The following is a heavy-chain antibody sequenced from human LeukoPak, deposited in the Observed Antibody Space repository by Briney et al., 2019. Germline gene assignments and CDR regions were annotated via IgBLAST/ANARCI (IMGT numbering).Heavy chain of an antibody. CDR2: ISRDGSDK. CDR3: AKPLGTSTIDFLIDY. CDR1: GFTFSSYG. V-gene: IGHV3-30*18. Sequence: GRSLRLSCAASGFTFSSYGMHWVRQAPGKGLEWAAVISRDGSDKFYAGPVKGRFTISRDNSKNTLYLQMDSLRAEDTAMYYCAKPLGTSTIDFLIDYWGQGTLVTVSS. J-gene: IGHJ4*02. D-gene: IGHD7-27*01.